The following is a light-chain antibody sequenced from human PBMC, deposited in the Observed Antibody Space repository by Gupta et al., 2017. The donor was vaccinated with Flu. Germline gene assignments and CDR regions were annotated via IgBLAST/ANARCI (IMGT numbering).Light chain of an antibody. CDR1: QSINNW. CDR3: QHYNSQSWS. CDR2: RAS. J-gene: IGKJ1*01. Sequence: DIEMTQSPSTLSASVGDRVTITCRTSQSINNWVAWYQQKPGKAPKLLIYRASSLESGVPSRFSGSGSGTEFTLTISSLQPDDLATYYCQHYNSQSWSFGQGTKVEIK. V-gene: IGKV1-5*03.